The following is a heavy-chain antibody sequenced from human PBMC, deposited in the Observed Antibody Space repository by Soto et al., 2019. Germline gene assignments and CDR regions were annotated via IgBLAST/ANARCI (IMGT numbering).Heavy chain of an antibody. CDR3: VKDATVAAYYFDS. J-gene: IGHJ4*02. D-gene: IGHD6-19*01. V-gene: IGHV3-9*01. Sequence: SLRLSCAASGFTFDDYAMHWVRQAPGKVLEWVSGISWNGARIASADSVMGRFTISRDNAQSSLYLEMNSMRAEETALYYCVKDATVAAYYFDSWGQGTLVTVS. CDR2: ISWNGARI. CDR1: GFTFDDYA.